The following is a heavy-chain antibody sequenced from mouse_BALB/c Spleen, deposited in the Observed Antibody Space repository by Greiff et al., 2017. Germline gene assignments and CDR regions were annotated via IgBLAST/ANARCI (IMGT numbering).Heavy chain of an antibody. CDR3: ATDYGLGGFAY. V-gene: IGHV5-9-4*01. D-gene: IGHD1-1*01. CDR1: GFTFSSYA. Sequence: EVKLVESGGGLVKPGGSLKLSCAASGFTFSSYAMSWVRQSPEKRLEWVAEISSGGSYTYYPDTVTGRFTISRDNAKNTLYLEMSSLRSEDTAMYYCATDYGLGGFAYWGQGTLVTVSA. J-gene: IGHJ3*01. CDR2: ISSGGSYT.